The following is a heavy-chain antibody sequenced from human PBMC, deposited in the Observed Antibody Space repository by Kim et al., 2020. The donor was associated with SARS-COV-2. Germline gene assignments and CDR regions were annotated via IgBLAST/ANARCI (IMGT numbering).Heavy chain of an antibody. CDR1: GFTVSSNY. V-gene: IGHV3-53*01. Sequence: GGSLRLSCAASGFTVSSNYMSWVRQAPGKGLEWVSVIYSGGSTYYADSVKGRFTISRDNSKNTLYLQMNSLRAEDTAVYYCARATYYYDSSGYKPDLYFDYWGQGTLVTVSS. CDR3: ARATYYYDSSGYKPDLYFDY. J-gene: IGHJ4*02. D-gene: IGHD3-22*01. CDR2: IYSGGST.